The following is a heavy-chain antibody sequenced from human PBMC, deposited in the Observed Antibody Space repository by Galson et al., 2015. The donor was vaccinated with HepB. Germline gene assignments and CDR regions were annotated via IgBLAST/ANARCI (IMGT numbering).Heavy chain of an antibody. Sequence: SLRLSCAASGFTFSSYEMNWVRQAPGKGLEWVPSISSSSSYIYYADSVKGRFTISRDNAKNSLYLQMNSLRAEDTAVYYCARGAGVIAVAGTIRTGMYYFDYWGQGTLVTVSS. CDR2: ISSSSSYI. V-gene: IGHV3-21*01. J-gene: IGHJ4*02. CDR3: ARGAGVIAVAGTIRTGMYYFDY. CDR1: GFTFSSYE. D-gene: IGHD6-19*01.